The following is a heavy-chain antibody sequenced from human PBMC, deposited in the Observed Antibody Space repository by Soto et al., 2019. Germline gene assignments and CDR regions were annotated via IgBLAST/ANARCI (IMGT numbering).Heavy chain of an antibody. CDR2: INHSGST. Sequence: SETLSLTCAVYGGSFSGYYWSWIRQPPGKGLEWIGEINHSGSTNYNPSLKSRVTISVDTSKNQFSLKLSSVTAADTAVYYCAIYYDSSGYYFDYWGQGTLVTVS. CDR1: GGSFSGYY. D-gene: IGHD3-22*01. V-gene: IGHV4-34*01. CDR3: AIYYDSSGYYFDY. J-gene: IGHJ4*02.